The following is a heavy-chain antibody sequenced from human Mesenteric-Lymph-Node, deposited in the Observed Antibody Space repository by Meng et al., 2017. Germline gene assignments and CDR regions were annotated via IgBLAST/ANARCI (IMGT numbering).Heavy chain of an antibody. CDR2: INHSGST. CDR1: GGSFSGYY. D-gene: IGHD2/OR15-2a*01. Sequence: QVQLPQLGAGLLKPSGTLSLTGAVYGGSFSGYYWSWIRQPPGKGLEWIGEINHSGSTNYNPSLKSRVTISVDTSKNQFSLKLSSVTAADTAVYYCARGFLSFVRVFDYWGQGTLVTVSS. J-gene: IGHJ4*02. V-gene: IGHV4-34*01. CDR3: ARGFLSFVRVFDY.